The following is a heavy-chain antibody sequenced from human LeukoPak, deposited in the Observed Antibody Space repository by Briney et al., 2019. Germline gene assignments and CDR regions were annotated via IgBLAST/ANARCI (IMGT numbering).Heavy chain of an antibody. CDR3: ARSTPIYDFWSGPEDV. CDR2: IYPGDSDT. J-gene: IGHJ6*02. D-gene: IGHD3-3*01. V-gene: IGHV5-51*01. CDR1: GYSFTSYW. Sequence: GESLKISCKGSGYSFTSYWIGWVRQMPGKGLEWMGIIYPGDSDTRYSPSFQGQVTISADRSISTAYLQWSSLKASDTAMYYCARSTPIYDFWSGPEDVWGQGTTVTVSS.